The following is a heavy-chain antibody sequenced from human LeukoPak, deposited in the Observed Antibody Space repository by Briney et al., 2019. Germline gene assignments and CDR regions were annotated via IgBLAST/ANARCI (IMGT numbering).Heavy chain of an antibody. J-gene: IGHJ1*01. CDR2: IRSKANSYAT. D-gene: IGHD3-22*01. CDR3: TRHSPSYYYDSSGYYRIAEYFQH. Sequence: GGSLRLSCAASGFTFSGSAMHWVRQASGKGLEWVGRIRSKANSYATAYAASVKSRFTISRDDSKNTAYLQMTSLKPEYTALYYCTRHSPSYYYDSSGYYRIAEYFQHWGQGTLVTVSS. CDR1: GFTFSGSA. V-gene: IGHV3-73*01.